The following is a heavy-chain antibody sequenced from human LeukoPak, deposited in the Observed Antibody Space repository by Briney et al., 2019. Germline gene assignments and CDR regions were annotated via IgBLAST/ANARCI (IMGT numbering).Heavy chain of an antibody. CDR2: IYYSGNT. CDR1: GGSISSYY. J-gene: IGHJ4*02. D-gene: IGHD3-16*01. CDR3: ARVGDGNFDY. V-gene: IGHV4-59*08. Sequence: SKTLSLTCTVSGGSISSYYWSWIRQPPGKKLEWIGYIYYSGNTNYNPSLKSRVTISIDTSKNQFSLRVSSVTAADTAVYYCARVGDGNFDYWGQGTLVSVSS.